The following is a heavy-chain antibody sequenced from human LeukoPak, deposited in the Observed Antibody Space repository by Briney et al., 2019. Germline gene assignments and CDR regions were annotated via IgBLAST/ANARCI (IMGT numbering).Heavy chain of an antibody. V-gene: IGHV3-23*01. J-gene: IGHJ4*02. D-gene: IGHD3-9*01. CDR3: AKDATASPYFHWFDN. Sequence: GGSLRLSCAASGFNSSSYAMNWVRQAPGKGLEWVAGISSGDRTFHAESVKGRFTISGDKSKDTLYLQMNSLRAEDTAVYYCAKDATASPYFHWFDNWGQGTQVIVSS. CDR1: GFNSSSYA. CDR2: ISSGDRT.